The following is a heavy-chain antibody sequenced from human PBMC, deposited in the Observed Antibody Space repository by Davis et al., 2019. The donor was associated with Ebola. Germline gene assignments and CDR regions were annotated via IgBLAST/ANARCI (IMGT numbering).Heavy chain of an antibody. D-gene: IGHD5-18*01. J-gene: IGHJ4*02. CDR2: IIPIFGTA. V-gene: IGHV1-69*13. CDR3: ARSRQLWPRDYFDY. CDR1: GGTFSSYA. Sequence: SVKVSCKASGGTFSSYAISWVRQAPGQGLEWMGGIIPIFGTANYAQKFQGRVTITADESTSTAYMELSSLRAEDTAVYYCARSRQLWPRDYFDYWGQGTLVTVSS.